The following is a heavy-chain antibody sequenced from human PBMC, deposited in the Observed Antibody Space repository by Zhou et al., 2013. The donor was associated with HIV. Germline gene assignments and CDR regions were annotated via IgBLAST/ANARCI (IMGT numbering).Heavy chain of an antibody. CDR2: ISGNNGKT. V-gene: IGHV1-18*01. CDR3: ARAYSTAWYGGGFYYMDV. D-gene: IGHD4-4*01. Sequence: QVQLVQSGAEVKSPGSSVKVSCKASGGTFSSYAISWVRQAPGQGLEWMGWISGNNGKTKYAQKFQGRVTMTIDTSTSTAYMELRSLASDDTAVYYCARAYSTAWYGGGFYYMDVWGKGTTVSVSS. CDR1: GGTFSSYA. J-gene: IGHJ6*03.